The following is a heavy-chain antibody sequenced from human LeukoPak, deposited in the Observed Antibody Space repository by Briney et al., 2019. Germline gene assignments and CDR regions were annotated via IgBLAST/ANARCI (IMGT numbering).Heavy chain of an antibody. CDR2: INSDGSST. J-gene: IGHJ3*02. D-gene: IGHD3-10*01. CDR3: ARDRGIDDAFDI. CDR1: GFXFSSYW. V-gene: IGHV3-74*01. Sequence: GGSLRLSCAASGFXFSSYWMHWVRQAPGKGLVWVSRINSDGSSTSYADSVKGRFTISRDNAKNTLYLQMNSLRAEDTAVYYCARDRGIDDAFDIWGQGTMVTVSS.